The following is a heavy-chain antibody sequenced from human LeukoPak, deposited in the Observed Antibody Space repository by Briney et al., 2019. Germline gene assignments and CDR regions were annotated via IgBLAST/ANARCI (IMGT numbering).Heavy chain of an antibody. D-gene: IGHD2-15*01. CDR3: ARPVVAATTPDTFDI. CDR2: IKQDGSEK. J-gene: IGHJ3*02. CDR1: GFTFSSYW. Sequence: GGSLRLSCAASGFTFSSYWMTWVRQAPGKGLEWVANIKQDGSEKYYVDSVKGRFTISRDNGKNSLHLQMNSLRAEDTAVYYCARPVVAATTPDTFDIWGQGTMVTVSS. V-gene: IGHV3-7*01.